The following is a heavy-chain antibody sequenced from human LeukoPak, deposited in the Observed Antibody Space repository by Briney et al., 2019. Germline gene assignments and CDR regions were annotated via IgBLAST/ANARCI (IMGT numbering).Heavy chain of an antibody. CDR3: AADYGGNPPPGY. CDR2: ISGSGGST. V-gene: IGHV3-23*01. D-gene: IGHD4-23*01. Sequence: GGSLRLSCAASGSTFSSYAMSWVRQAPGKGLEWVSAISGSGGSTYYADSVKGRFTISRDNSKNTLYLQMNSLRAEDTAVYYCAADYGGNPPPGYWGQGTLVTVSS. J-gene: IGHJ4*02. CDR1: GSTFSSYA.